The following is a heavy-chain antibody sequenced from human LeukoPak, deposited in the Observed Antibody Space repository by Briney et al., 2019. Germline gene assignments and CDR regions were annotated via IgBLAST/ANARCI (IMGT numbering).Heavy chain of an antibody. CDR1: GGSISSSSYY. V-gene: IGHV4-39*07. J-gene: IGHJ6*03. CDR2: IHYSGST. CDR3: ARAPYSYYYYYYMDV. D-gene: IGHD4-11*01. Sequence: PSETLSLTCTVSGGSISSSSYYWGWIRQPPGKGLEWIGSIHYSGSTYYNPSLKSRVTISVDTSKNQFSLKLSSVTAADTAVYYCARAPYSYYYYYYMDVWGKGTTVTVSS.